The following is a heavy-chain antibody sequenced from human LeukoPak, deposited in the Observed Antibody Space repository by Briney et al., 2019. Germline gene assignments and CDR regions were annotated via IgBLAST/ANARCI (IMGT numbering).Heavy chain of an antibody. CDR3: ATVEWDTPHAYFDY. V-gene: IGHV1-69*05. CDR2: IIPIFGTA. CDR1: GGTFSSHA. J-gene: IGHJ4*02. D-gene: IGHD3-3*01. Sequence: GASVKVSCKASGGTFSSHAISWVRQAPGQGLEWMGGIIPIFGTANYAQKFQGRVTITTDESTSTAYMELSSLRSEDTAVYYCATVEWDTPHAYFDYWGQGTLVTVSS.